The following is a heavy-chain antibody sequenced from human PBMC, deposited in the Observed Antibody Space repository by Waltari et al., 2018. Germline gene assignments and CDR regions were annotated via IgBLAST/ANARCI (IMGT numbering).Heavy chain of an antibody. V-gene: IGHV1-46*01. CDR1: GYTFTSYY. Sequence: QVQLVQSGAEVKKPGASVKVSCKASGYTFTSYYMPWVRQAPGQGLEWMGRINPSGGSTSYAQKFQGRVTMTRDTSTSTVYMELSSLRSEDTAVYYCAREKRVRFYGYGMDVWGQGTTVTVSS. CDR3: AREKRVRFYGYGMDV. J-gene: IGHJ6*02. CDR2: INPSGGST. D-gene: IGHD3-3*01.